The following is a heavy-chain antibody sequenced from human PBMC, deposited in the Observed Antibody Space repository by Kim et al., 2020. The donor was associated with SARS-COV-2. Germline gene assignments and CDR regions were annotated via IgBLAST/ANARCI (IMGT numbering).Heavy chain of an antibody. V-gene: IGHV3-9*01. CDR1: GFTFDDYA. J-gene: IGHJ3*02. CDR2: ISWNSGSI. CDR3: AKDLTTVTTYAFDI. D-gene: IGHD4-17*01. Sequence: GGSLRLSCAASGFTFDDYAMHWVRQAPGKGLEWVSGISWNSGSIGYADSVKGRFTISRDNAKNSLYLQMNSLRAEDTALYYCAKDLTTVTTYAFDIWGQG.